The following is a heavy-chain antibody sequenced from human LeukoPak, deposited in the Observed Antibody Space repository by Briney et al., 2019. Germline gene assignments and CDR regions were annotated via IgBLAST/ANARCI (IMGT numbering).Heavy chain of an antibody. CDR2: ISYDGTTK. CDR1: GFTFSTYA. Sequence: PGRSLRLSCAASGFTFSTYAMHWVRQAPGKGLEWVAVISYDGTTKYHADSVKGRFTISRDNSKNTLYLQMNTLRAEDTAVYYCARVRIVGSTHDAFDIWGQGTMVTVSS. D-gene: IGHD1-26*01. CDR3: ARVRIVGSTHDAFDI. V-gene: IGHV3-30-3*01. J-gene: IGHJ3*02.